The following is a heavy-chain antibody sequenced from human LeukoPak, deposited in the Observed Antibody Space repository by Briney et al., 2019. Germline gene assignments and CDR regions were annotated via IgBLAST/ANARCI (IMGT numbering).Heavy chain of an antibody. CDR1: RFTFSSYG. Sequence: GSLRLSCAASRFTFSSYGMHWVRHAPGKGLEWVAVISYDGSNKYYADSVKGRFTISRDNSKNTLYLQMNSLRAEDTAVYYCANVNYDILTGYNYFDYWGQGTLVTVSS. CDR2: ISYDGSNK. J-gene: IGHJ4*02. V-gene: IGHV3-30*18. CDR3: ANVNYDILTGYNYFDY. D-gene: IGHD3-9*01.